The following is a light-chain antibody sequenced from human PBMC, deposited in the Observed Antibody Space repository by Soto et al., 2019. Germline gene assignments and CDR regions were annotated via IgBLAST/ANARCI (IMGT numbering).Light chain of an antibody. CDR3: AVWDVSLTAWV. Sequence: QSALTQPASVSGSPGQSITISCTGTSSDVGGYNYVSWYQQHPGKAPKLIIYEVTHRPSGVSSRFYGSKSGASAYLAISGLQSADEADYYCAVWDVSLTAWVFGGGTKLTVL. J-gene: IGLJ3*02. CDR1: SSDVGGYNY. CDR2: EVT. V-gene: IGLV2-14*01.